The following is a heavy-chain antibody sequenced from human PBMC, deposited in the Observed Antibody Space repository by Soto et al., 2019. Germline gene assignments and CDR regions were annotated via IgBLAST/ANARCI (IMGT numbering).Heavy chain of an antibody. CDR3: VKPRSSLEWTPFDP. J-gene: IGHJ5*02. D-gene: IGHD3-3*01. CDR1: GFAFRSYG. V-gene: IGHV3-30*18. CDR2: IKSDGTEQ. Sequence: QVKLVASGGRVVQPGKSLRRSCAASGFAFRSYGMHWVRQAPGKGLVWVAVIKSDGTEQSYADSVVGRFFISRDNRRNTIFLQMNNVRPEDTAVYYCVKPRSSLEWTPFDPWGQGTLVTVSS.